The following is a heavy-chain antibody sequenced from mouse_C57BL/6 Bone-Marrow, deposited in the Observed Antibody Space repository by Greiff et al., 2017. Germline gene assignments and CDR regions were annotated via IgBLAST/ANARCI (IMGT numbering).Heavy chain of an antibody. J-gene: IGHJ2*01. Sequence: VQLKESGAELVRPGASVKLSCTASGFNIKDDYMHWVKQRPEQGLEWIGWIDPENGDTEYASKFQGKATITADTSSNTAYLQLSSLTSEDTAVYYCTQGTTVVPYYFDYWGQVTTLTVSS. D-gene: IGHD1-1*01. V-gene: IGHV14-4*01. CDR1: GFNIKDDY. CDR2: IDPENGDT. CDR3: TQGTTVVPYYFDY.